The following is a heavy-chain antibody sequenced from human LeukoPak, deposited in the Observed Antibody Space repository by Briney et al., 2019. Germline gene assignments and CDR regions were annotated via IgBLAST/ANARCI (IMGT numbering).Heavy chain of an antibody. D-gene: IGHD3-22*01. CDR1: GYTFTDYY. Sequence: ASVKVSCKASGYTFTDYYMHWVRQAPGQGLEWMGRINPNGRTTNYAQKFQDRVSMTRDTSISTAYMEPSRLTSDDTAVYYCARVFSTGGYYSYDAFDIWGQGTMVTVSS. V-gene: IGHV1-2*06. J-gene: IGHJ3*02. CDR2: INPNGRTT. CDR3: ARVFSTGGYYSYDAFDI.